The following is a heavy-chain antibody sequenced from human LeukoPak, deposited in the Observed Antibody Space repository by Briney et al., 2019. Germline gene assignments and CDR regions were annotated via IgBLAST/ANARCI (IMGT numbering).Heavy chain of an antibody. Sequence: GGSLRLSCAASGFTFSDYYMSWIRQAPGKGLEWVSYISSSGSTIYYADSVKGRFTISRDNAKNSLHLQMNSLRAEDTAVYYCARWELTGSWFFDYWGQGTLVTVSS. J-gene: IGHJ4*02. CDR1: GFTFSDYY. V-gene: IGHV3-11*04. CDR3: ARWELTGSWFFDY. D-gene: IGHD6-13*01. CDR2: ISSSGSTI.